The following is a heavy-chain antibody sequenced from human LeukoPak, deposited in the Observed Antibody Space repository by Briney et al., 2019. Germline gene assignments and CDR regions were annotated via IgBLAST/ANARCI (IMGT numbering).Heavy chain of an antibody. V-gene: IGHV3-74*01. CDR3: VSFYETY. Sequence: PGGSLRLSCAASGSYWMHWVRQAPGKGLVWVSHINSDGGWTSYADSVKGRFTISKDNAKNTVYLQMSNLRAEDTAVYYCVSFYETYWGRGTLVTVSS. CDR1: GSYW. D-gene: IGHD2/OR15-2a*01. J-gene: IGHJ4*02. CDR2: INSDGGWT.